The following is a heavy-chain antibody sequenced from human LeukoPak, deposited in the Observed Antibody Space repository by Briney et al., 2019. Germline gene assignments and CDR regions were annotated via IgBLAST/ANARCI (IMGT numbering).Heavy chain of an antibody. V-gene: IGHV4-38-2*02. CDR3: ARRVRYYDSSGYDY. CDR2: IYYSGST. CDR1: GYSISSGYY. Sequence: PSETLSLTCTVSGYSISSGYYWGWIRQPPGKGLEWIGSIYYSGSTYYNPSLKSRVTISVDTSKNQFSLKLSSVTAADTAVYYCARRVRYYDSSGYDYWGQGTLVTVSS. J-gene: IGHJ4*02. D-gene: IGHD3-22*01.